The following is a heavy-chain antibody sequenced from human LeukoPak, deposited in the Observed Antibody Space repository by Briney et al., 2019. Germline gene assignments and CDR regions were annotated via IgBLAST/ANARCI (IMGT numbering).Heavy chain of an antibody. CDR3: AKDSRILYYYDSSGSSYMDV. J-gene: IGHJ6*03. Sequence: PGGSLRLSCAASGFTFSSYSMNWVRQAPGKGLEWVSSISSSSSYIYYADSVKGRFTISRDNAKNSLYLQMNSLRAEDTAVYYCAKDSRILYYYDSSGSSYMDVWGKGTTVTISS. CDR1: GFTFSSYS. CDR2: ISSSSSYI. V-gene: IGHV3-21*01. D-gene: IGHD3-22*01.